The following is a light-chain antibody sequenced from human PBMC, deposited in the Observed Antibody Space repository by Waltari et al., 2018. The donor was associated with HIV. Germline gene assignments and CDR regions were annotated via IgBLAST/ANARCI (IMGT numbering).Light chain of an antibody. Sequence: QSVLTQPPSVSGDPGQRVTTSCTGSKSNIGAGYEVHWYQQVPGTAPKLLIYGNNNRASGVPDRFSGSKSGTSASLAISGLQAEDEAEYHCQSYDSSLTTTVFGGGTKLTVL. CDR1: KSNIGAGYE. CDR2: GNN. V-gene: IGLV1-40*01. CDR3: QSYDSSLTTTV. J-gene: IGLJ2*01.